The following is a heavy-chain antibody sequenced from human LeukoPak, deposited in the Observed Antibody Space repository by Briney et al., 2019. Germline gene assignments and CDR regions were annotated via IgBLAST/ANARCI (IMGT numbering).Heavy chain of an antibody. D-gene: IGHD5-18*01. J-gene: IGHJ5*02. CDR3: AREVIGVDIAMVNWFDP. V-gene: IGHV4-31*11. Sequence: SETLSLTCAVSGGSISSGGYDWSWIRQHPGKGLEWIGYIYYSGSTYYTPSLKGRVTISVVTSKNQFSLKLSSVTAADTAVYYWAREVIGVDIAMVNWFDPWGQGTLVTVSS. CDR2: IYYSGST. CDR1: GGSISSGGYD.